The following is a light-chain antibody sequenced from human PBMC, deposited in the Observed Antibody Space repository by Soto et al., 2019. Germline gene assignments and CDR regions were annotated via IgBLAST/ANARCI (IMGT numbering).Light chain of an antibody. CDR2: SNN. Sequence: QSVLTQPPSASGTPGQRVTISCSGGSSNIGGNTVNWYRQLPGTAPKLLIYSNNQRPSGVPDRHSGSKSGTSASLAISGLQSEDEADYYCAAWDDGLDGLYVFGTGTKLTVL. CDR1: SSNIGGNT. V-gene: IGLV1-44*01. J-gene: IGLJ1*01. CDR3: AAWDDGLDGLYV.